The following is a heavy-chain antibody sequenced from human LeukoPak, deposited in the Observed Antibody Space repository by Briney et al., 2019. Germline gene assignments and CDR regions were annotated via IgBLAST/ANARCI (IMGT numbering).Heavy chain of an antibody. D-gene: IGHD3-22*01. Sequence: PSETLSLTCTVSGGSISSGDYYWSWIRQPPGKGLEWIGYIYYSGSTYYNPSLKNRVTISVDTSKNQFSLKLSSVTAADTAVYYCASDWGSGYTDYWGQGTLVTVSS. V-gene: IGHV4-30-4*01. CDR3: ASDWGSGYTDY. CDR1: GGSISSGDYY. CDR2: IYYSGST. J-gene: IGHJ4*02.